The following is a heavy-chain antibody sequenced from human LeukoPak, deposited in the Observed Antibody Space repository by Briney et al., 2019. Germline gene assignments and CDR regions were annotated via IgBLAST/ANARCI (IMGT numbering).Heavy chain of an antibody. CDR1: GGSISSSSYY. J-gene: IGHJ4*02. CDR3: ARDPTELGSPTNFDY. D-gene: IGHD7-27*01. Sequence: SETLSLTCTVSGGSISSSSYYWGWIRQPPGKGLEWIGSIYYSGSTYYNPSLKSRVTISVDTSKNQFSLKLSSVTAADTAVYYCARDPTELGSPTNFDYWGQGTLVTVSS. V-gene: IGHV4-39*07. CDR2: IYYSGST.